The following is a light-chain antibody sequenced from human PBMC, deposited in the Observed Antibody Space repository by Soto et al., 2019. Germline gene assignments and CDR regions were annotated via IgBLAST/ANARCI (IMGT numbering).Light chain of an antibody. J-gene: IGKJ4*01. Sequence: EIVMTQSPATLSVSPGERATISCRARQSVSSNLAWYQQKPGQAPSLLIYGASTRATGIPARFSGSGSGTEFTLTISSLQSEDFAAYYCQQYNDWPLTFGGGTKVEIK. CDR2: GAS. CDR3: QQYNDWPLT. V-gene: IGKV3-15*01. CDR1: QSVSSN.